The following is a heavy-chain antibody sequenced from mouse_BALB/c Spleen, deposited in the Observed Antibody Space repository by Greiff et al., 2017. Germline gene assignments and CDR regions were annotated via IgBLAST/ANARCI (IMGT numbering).Heavy chain of an antibody. D-gene: IGHD1-1*01. Sequence: DVMLVESGGGLVKPGGSLKLSCAASGFTFSSYAMSWVRQTPEKRLEWVASISSGGSTYYPDSVKGRFTISRDNARNILYLQMSSLRSEDTAMYYCARVLDYGSSYEGWFAYWGQGTLVTVSA. CDR3: ARVLDYGSSYEGWFAY. V-gene: IGHV5-6-5*01. J-gene: IGHJ3*01. CDR1: GFTFSSYA. CDR2: ISSGGST.